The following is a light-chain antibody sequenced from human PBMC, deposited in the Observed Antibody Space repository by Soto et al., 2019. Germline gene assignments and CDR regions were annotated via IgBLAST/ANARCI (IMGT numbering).Light chain of an antibody. V-gene: IGLV4-69*01. CDR1: SGHSSYA. Sequence: QSVLTQSPSASASLGASVKFICTLRSGHSSYAIAWHQQQPEKGPRYLMKINSDGSHSKGDGIPDRFSGSSSGAERYLTISSLQSEDEADYYCQTWGTGIRVFGTGTKLTVL. CDR2: INSDGSH. CDR3: QTWGTGIRV. J-gene: IGLJ1*01.